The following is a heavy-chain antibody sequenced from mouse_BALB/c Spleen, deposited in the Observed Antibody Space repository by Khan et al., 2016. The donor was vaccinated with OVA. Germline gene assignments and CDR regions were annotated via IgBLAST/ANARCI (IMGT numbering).Heavy chain of an antibody. CDR2: IWRDGRP. Sequence: QFHLRESDPGLGAPSQSLSIPSPFSGSSLPNFVLPGVRKPQGKGLGWLLVIWRDGRPPYNSALKSRLTISKDNSESQVFLKMNSLQTDDTAMYFCARQPYYHYNIMDYWGQETSVTVSS. CDR1: GSSLPNFV. V-gene: IGHV2-6-1*01. D-gene: IGHD2-10*01. CDR3: ARQPYYHYNIMDY. J-gene: IGHJ4*01.